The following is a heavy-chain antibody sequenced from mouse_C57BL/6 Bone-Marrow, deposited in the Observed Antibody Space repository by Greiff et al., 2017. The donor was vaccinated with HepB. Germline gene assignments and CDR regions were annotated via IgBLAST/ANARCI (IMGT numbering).Heavy chain of an antibody. Sequence: VQLQQSGAELVRPGASVKLSCTASGFNIKDDYMHWVKQRPEQGLEWIGWIDPENGDTEYASKFKGKATITADTSSKTAYLQLSSLTSEDTAVYYWTTNYNDSSNDAMDYWGQGTSVTVSA. V-gene: IGHV14-4*01. D-gene: IGHD1-1*01. CDR1: GFNIKDDY. CDR3: TTNYNDSSNDAMDY. J-gene: IGHJ4*01. CDR2: IDPENGDT.